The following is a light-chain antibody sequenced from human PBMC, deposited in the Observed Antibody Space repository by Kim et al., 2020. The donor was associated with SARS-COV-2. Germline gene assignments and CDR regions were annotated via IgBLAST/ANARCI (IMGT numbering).Light chain of an antibody. CDR2: DAS. J-gene: IGKJ3*01. V-gene: IGKV1-33*01. CDR1: KDIANY. CDR3: QEYDDLFT. Sequence: PDTIRDRVTHSCQARKDIANYLSWYQQRPGKAPRLLIYDASNLATGVPGRFSGSAAGTDFTLTINSLQPEDIATYYCQEYDDLFTFGPGTIVDIK.